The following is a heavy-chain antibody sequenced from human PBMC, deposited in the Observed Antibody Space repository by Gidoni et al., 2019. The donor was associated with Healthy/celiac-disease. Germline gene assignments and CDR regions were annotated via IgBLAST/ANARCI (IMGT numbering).Heavy chain of an antibody. Sequence: QVQLVEAGGGVVQPGRSLRLSCAASGFTFISDAMHWVRQAPGKGLEWVAVISYDGSNKYYADSVKGRLTISRDNSKNTLYLQMNSLRAEDTAVYYCANTVTRRGYYGMDVWGQGTTVTVSS. CDR2: ISYDGSNK. CDR3: ANTVTRRGYYGMDV. V-gene: IGHV3-30-3*01. CDR1: GFTFISDA. D-gene: IGHD2-21*02. J-gene: IGHJ6*02.